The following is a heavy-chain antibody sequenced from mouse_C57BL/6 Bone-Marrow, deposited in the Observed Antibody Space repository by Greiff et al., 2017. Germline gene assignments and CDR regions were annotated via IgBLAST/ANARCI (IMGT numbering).Heavy chain of an antibody. D-gene: IGHD1-1*01. Sequence: QVQLQQSGAELVRPGTSVKVSCKASGYAFTNYLIEWVKQRPGQGLEWIGVINPGSGGTNYNEKFKGKATLTADKSSSTAYMELSSLTSEDSAVYFCALGTTVEGDFYYWGQGTTLTVSS. CDR3: ALGTTVEGDFYY. CDR2: INPGSGGT. CDR1: GYAFTNYL. J-gene: IGHJ2*01. V-gene: IGHV1-54*01.